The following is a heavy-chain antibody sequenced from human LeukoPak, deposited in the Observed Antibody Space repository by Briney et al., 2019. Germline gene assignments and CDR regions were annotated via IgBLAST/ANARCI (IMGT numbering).Heavy chain of an antibody. CDR3: TTGGTVTFDY. V-gene: IGHV3-30-3*01. CDR2: ISYDGINK. Sequence: GGSLRLSCAASGFTFSNYAMHWVRQAPGKGLEWVAVISYDGINKYYADSVKGRFTLSRDNSKNTLYLQMNSLKTEDTAVYYCTTGGTVTFDYWGQGTLVTVSS. J-gene: IGHJ4*02. D-gene: IGHD4-17*01. CDR1: GFTFSNYA.